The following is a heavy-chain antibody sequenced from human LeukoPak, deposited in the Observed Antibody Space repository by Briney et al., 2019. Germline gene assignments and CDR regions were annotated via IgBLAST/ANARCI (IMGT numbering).Heavy chain of an antibody. CDR3: VRDWNGDYFDY. Sequence: SETLSLTCAVSGYSISRGSYWTWLRQPAGKGLEWIGRIHTSGNTNYSPSLKSRVTISRDTSKNQFSLRLTSVTAADTAVYYCVRDWNGDYFDYWGQGTLVTVSS. CDR2: IHTSGNT. CDR1: GYSISRGSY. V-gene: IGHV4-4*07. D-gene: IGHD1-1*01. J-gene: IGHJ4*02.